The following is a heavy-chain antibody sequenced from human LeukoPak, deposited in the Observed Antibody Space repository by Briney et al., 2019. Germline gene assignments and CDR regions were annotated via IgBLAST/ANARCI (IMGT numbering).Heavy chain of an antibody. Sequence: VGSLRLSCAASAFTFSSYAMSWVRQAPGKGLEWVSAISGSGGSTYYADSVKGRFTISRDNSKNTLYLQMNSLRAEDTAVYYCAKGSAIVVVNDASDIWGQGTMVTVSS. CDR2: ISGSGGST. J-gene: IGHJ3*02. CDR1: AFTFSSYA. V-gene: IGHV3-23*01. D-gene: IGHD3-22*01. CDR3: AKGSAIVVVNDASDI.